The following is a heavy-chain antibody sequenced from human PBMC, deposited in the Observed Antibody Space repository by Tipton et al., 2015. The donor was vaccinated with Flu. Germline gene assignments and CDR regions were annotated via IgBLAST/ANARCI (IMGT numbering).Heavy chain of an antibody. D-gene: IGHD6-6*01. CDR1: GGSVSSREYY. J-gene: IGHJ5*02. Sequence: TLSLTCSVSGGSVSSREYYWDWIRQSPGKRLERIGLTYYSGYTYYNPSLKGRVSMSVDTSKNQFSLKVTSVTAADTAVYFCVRDPSSSYINWFDPWGQGTRVTVSS. CDR3: VRDPSSSYINWFDP. CDR2: TYYSGYT. V-gene: IGHV4-39*07.